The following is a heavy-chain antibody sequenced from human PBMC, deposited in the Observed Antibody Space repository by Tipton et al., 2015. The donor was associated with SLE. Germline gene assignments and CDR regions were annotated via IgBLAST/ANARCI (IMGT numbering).Heavy chain of an antibody. CDR1: GGSISSSSYY. V-gene: IGHV4-39*07. CDR2: IYYSGST. Sequence: TLSLTCTVSGGSISSSSYYWSWIRQPPGKGLEWIESIYYSGSTYYNPSLKSRVTISVDTSKNQFSLKLSSVTAADTAVYYCARSSGYYDSSGWGYGAFDIWGQGTMVAVSS. CDR3: ARSSGYYDSSGWGYGAFDI. J-gene: IGHJ3*02. D-gene: IGHD3-22*01.